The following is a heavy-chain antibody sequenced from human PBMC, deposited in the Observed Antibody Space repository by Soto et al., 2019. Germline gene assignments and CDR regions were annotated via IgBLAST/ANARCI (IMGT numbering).Heavy chain of an antibody. V-gene: IGHV1-69*13. J-gene: IGHJ4*02. D-gene: IGHD5-12*01. CDR3: ARDPGSGYDYPADFDY. CDR2: IIPIFGTA. CDR1: GGTFSSYA. Sequence: SVKVSCKASGGTFSSYAISWVRQAPGQGLEWMGGIIPIFGTANYAQKFQGRVTITADESTSTAYMELSSLRSEDTAVYYCARDPGSGYDYPADFDYWDQGTQVTVSS.